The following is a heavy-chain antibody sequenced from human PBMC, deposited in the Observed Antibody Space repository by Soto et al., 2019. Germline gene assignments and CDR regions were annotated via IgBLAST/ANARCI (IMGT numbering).Heavy chain of an antibody. V-gene: IGHV3-33*01. CDR3: ARDLSSSWSYFDY. Sequence: QVQLVESGGGVVQPGRSLRLSCAASGFTFSSYGMHWVRQAPGKGLEWVAVIWYDGSNKYYADSVKGRFTISRDNSKNTLYLQMNSLRAEDTAVYYWARDLSSSWSYFDYWGQGTLVTVSS. CDR1: GFTFSSYG. J-gene: IGHJ4*02. D-gene: IGHD6-13*01. CDR2: IWYDGSNK.